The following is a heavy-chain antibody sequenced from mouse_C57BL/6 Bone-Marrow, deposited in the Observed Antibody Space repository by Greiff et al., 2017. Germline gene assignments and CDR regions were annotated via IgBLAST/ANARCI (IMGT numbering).Heavy chain of an antibody. D-gene: IGHD2-4*01. CDR3: ARDYDYSWFAY. CDR1: GYTFTSYW. CDR2: IDPSDSHT. Sequence: QVQLQQPGAELVMPGASVKLSCKASGYTFTSYWMHWVKQRPGQGLEWIGEIDPSDSHTNYNQKFKGKSTLTVDKSSSTAYMQLSSLTSEDSAVYYCARDYDYSWFAYWGQGTLVTVSA. V-gene: IGHV1-69*01. J-gene: IGHJ3*01.